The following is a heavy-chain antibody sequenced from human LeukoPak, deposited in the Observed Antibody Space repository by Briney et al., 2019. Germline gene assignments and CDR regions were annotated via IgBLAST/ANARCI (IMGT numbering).Heavy chain of an antibody. CDR2: ISSSSSYI. CDR1: GFTFTTYS. CDR3: AKGLAAAGRYYYYYMDV. V-gene: IGHV3-21*01. D-gene: IGHD6-13*01. Sequence: SGGSLRLSCEASGFTFTTYSMTWVRQAPGKGLEWVSSISSSSSYIYYADSVKGRFTISRDNSRNTLYLQMNSLRAEDTAVYYCAKGLAAAGRYYYYYMDVWGKGTTVTVSS. J-gene: IGHJ6*03.